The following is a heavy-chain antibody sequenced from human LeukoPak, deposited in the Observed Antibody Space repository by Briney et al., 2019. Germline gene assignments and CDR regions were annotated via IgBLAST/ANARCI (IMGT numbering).Heavy chain of an antibody. V-gene: IGHV3-33*08. CDR1: GFTFSNNA. J-gene: IGHJ4*02. CDR2: IWSDGSNK. CDR3: ARRRYSVYDFDY. D-gene: IGHD5/OR15-5a*01. Sequence: GGSLRLSCSASGFTFSNNAMHWVRQAPGKGLEWVAVIWSDGSNKYYADSVKGRFTISRDNSKNTLYLQMNSLRAEDTAVYYCARRRYSVYDFDYWGQGTLVTVSS.